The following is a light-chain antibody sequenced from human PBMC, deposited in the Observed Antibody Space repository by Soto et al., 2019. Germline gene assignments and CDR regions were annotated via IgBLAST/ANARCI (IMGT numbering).Light chain of an antibody. CDR2: GAS. CDR1: QSVSSNY. CDR3: QQYGVSPPLT. V-gene: IGKV3-20*01. Sequence: EIVLTQSPCTLSLSPGDRATLSCRASQSVSSNYLAWYQQKPGQAPRLLIYGASSRATGIPDRFSGSGSGTDFTLTISRLEPEDFAVYYCQQYGVSPPLTFGGGTKVEVK. J-gene: IGKJ4*02.